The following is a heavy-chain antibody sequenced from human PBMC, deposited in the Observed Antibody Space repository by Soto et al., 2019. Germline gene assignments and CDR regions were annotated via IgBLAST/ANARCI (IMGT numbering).Heavy chain of an antibody. CDR3: ARGHEYGGNSDAFDI. Sequence: GASVKVSCKTSGFTFTNSAVEWVRQARGQRLEWIGWIVVGSDNTNYAQKFQDRVTITADTSTNTAYMELSSLISEDTAVYYCARGHEYGGNSDAFDIWGQGTVVTVSS. D-gene: IGHD4-17*01. J-gene: IGHJ3*02. V-gene: IGHV1-58*01. CDR2: IVVGSDNT. CDR1: GFTFTNSA.